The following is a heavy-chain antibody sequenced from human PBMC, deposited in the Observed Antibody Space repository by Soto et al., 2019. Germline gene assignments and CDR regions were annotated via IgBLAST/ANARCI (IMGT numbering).Heavy chain of an antibody. CDR1: GGSISSGGYY. CDR3: ARVCYDSSGYYPLIKNFDY. J-gene: IGHJ4*02. V-gene: IGHV4-31*03. CDR2: IYYSGST. Sequence: SETLSLTCTVSGGSISSGGYYWSWIRQHPGKGLEWIGYIYYSGSTYYNPSLKSRVTISVDTSKNQFSLKLSSVTAADTAVYYCARVCYDSSGYYPLIKNFDYWGQGTLVTVSS. D-gene: IGHD3-22*01.